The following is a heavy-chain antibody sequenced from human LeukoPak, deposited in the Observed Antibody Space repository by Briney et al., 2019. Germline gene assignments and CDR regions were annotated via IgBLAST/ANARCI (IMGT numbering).Heavy chain of an antibody. CDR1: GGSFSGYY. D-gene: IGHD3-16*02. CDR3: AVISGSYGMDV. CDR2: IYTSGST. J-gene: IGHJ6*02. V-gene: IGHV4-59*10. Sequence: PSETLSLTCAVYGGSFSGYYWSWIRQPAGKGLEWIGRIYTSGSTNYNPSLKSRVTMSVDTSKNQFSLKLSSVTVADTAVYYCAVISGSYGMDVWGQGTTVTVSS.